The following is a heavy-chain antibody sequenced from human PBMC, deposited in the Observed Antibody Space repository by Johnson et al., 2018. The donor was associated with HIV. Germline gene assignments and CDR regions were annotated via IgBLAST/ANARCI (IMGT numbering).Heavy chain of an antibody. CDR2: IKQDGSEK. J-gene: IGHJ3*02. CDR3: ARVGILRRRGAFDI. CDR1: RFTFSSYW. V-gene: IGHV3-7*05. D-gene: IGHD2-15*01. Sequence: VHLVESGGGLVQPGGSLRLSCAASRFTFSSYWMSWVRQAPGKGLEWVANIKQDGSEKYYVDSVKGRFTISRDNAKNSLYLQMNSLRAEDTAVYYCARVGILRRRGAFDIWGQGTMVTVSS.